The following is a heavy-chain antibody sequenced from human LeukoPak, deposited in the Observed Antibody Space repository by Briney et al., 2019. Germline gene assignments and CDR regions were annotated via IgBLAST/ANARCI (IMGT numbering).Heavy chain of an antibody. Sequence: ASVKVSCKASGCTFTSYDINWVRQATGQGLEWMGWMNPNSGNTGYAQKFQGRVTMTRNTSISTAYMELSSLRSEDTAVYYCARGLGSGWNYYYYYMDVWGKGTTVTISS. CDR1: GCTFTSYD. J-gene: IGHJ6*03. D-gene: IGHD6-19*01. CDR3: ARGLGSGWNYYYYYMDV. CDR2: MNPNSGNT. V-gene: IGHV1-8*01.